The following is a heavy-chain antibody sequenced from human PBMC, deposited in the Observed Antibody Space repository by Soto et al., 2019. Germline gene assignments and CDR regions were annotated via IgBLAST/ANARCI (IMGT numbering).Heavy chain of an antibody. D-gene: IGHD6-13*01. V-gene: IGHV5-51*01. Sequence: GESLKISCKGSGYSFTSYWIGWVRQMPGKGLEWMGIIYPGDSDTRYSPSFQGQVTISADKSISTAYLQWSSLKASDTAMYYCARSAAAAGPPVDHWGQGTLVTVSS. CDR3: ARSAAAAGPPVDH. CDR2: IYPGDSDT. J-gene: IGHJ4*02. CDR1: GYSFTSYW.